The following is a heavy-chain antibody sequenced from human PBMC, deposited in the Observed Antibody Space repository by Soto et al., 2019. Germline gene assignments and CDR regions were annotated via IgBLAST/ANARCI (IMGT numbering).Heavy chain of an antibody. J-gene: IGHJ4*02. V-gene: IGHV4-34*01. CDR2: INHSGST. Sequence: LTCAVYGGSFSCYYWSWIRQPPGKGLEWIGEINHSGSTNYNPSLKSRVTISVDTSKNQFSLKLSSVTAADTAVYYCARQDYGGNSGDYWGQGTLVTVSS. D-gene: IGHD4-17*01. CDR1: GGSFSCYY. CDR3: ARQDYGGNSGDY.